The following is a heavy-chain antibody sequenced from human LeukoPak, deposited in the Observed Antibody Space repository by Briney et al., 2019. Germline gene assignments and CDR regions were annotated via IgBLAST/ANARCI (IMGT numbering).Heavy chain of an antibody. D-gene: IGHD3-22*01. CDR3: ARYAGPDDSSGYYCSD. J-gene: IGHJ4*02. CDR1: VFTFSSYA. Sequence: GGSLRLSCAASVFTFSSYAMHWVRQAPGKGPEWVAVISYDGSNKYYADSVKGRFTISRDNSKNTLYLQMNSLRAEDTAVYYCARYAGPDDSSGYYCSDWGQGTLVTVSS. V-gene: IGHV3-30*04. CDR2: ISYDGSNK.